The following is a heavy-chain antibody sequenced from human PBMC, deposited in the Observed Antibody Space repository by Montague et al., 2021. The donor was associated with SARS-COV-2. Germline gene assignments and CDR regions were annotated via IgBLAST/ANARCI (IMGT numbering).Heavy chain of an antibody. CDR2: MSSSGSTI. CDR1: GFTFSSYE. Sequence: SLRLSCVASGFTFSSYEMNWVRQAPGKGLEWVSNMSSSGSTIYYADSVKGRFTISRDNAKNSLYLQMNSLRAEDTAVYYCAREGRGEQWLVRAFDIWGQGTMVTVSS. CDR3: AREGRGEQWLVRAFDI. D-gene: IGHD6-19*01. V-gene: IGHV3-48*03. J-gene: IGHJ3*02.